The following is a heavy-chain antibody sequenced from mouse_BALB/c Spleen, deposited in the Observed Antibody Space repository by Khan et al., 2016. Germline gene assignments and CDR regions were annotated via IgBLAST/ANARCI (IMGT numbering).Heavy chain of an antibody. Sequence: EVQLQESGPSLVKPSQTLSLTCSVTGDSITSGYWNWIRKFPGNKLEYMGYISYSGNTYYNPSLKSRISITRDTSKNQYYLQLNSVTTEDTATYYCARDLYYCGSTYDTMDYWGQGTSVTVSS. D-gene: IGHD1-1*01. J-gene: IGHJ4*01. CDR3: ARDLYYCGSTYDTMDY. V-gene: IGHV3-8*02. CDR1: GDSITSGY. CDR2: ISYSGNT.